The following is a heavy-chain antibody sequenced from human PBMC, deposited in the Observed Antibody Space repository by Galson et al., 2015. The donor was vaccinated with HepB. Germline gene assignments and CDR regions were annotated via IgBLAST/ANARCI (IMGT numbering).Heavy chain of an antibody. D-gene: IGHD2-2*01. J-gene: IGHJ6*02. CDR3: AKGGVFIVVVPAASLGMDV. CDR1: GFTFSSYG. V-gene: IGHV3-30*18. Sequence: SLRLSCAASGFTFSSYGMHWVRQAPGKGLEWVAVISYDGSNKYYADSVKGRFTISRDNSKNTLYLQMNSLRAEDTAVYYCAKGGVFIVVVPAASLGMDVWGQGTTVTVSS. CDR2: ISYDGSNK.